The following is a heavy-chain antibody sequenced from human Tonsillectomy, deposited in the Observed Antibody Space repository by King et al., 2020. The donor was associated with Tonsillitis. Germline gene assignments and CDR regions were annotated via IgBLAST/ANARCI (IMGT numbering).Heavy chain of an antibody. CDR2: IYYSGST. J-gene: IGHJ6*02. V-gene: IGHV4-39*01. Sequence: LQLQESGPGLVKPSETLSLTCTVSGGSISSSTYYWGWIRQPPGKGLEWIGSIYYSGSTHYNPSLKSRISIFVDTSNNQFSRKLSSVTAADTAVHYCARRLGDRHYYAMDVWGQGTTVTVSS. CDR1: GGSISSSTYY. D-gene: IGHD3-10*01. CDR3: ARRLGDRHYYAMDV.